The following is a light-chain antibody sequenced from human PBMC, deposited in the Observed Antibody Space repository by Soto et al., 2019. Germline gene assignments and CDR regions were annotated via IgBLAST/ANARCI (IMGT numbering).Light chain of an antibody. V-gene: IGKV3-15*01. CDR2: GAS. Sequence: EIVMTQSPATLSVSPGERATLFCRASQSVGRTLAWYQQKPGQSPRLLVYGASTRANGTPARFSDSGSGTEFTLTISSLQSEDVAVYYCQQYNQWPPYTFGQGTNVEIK. CDR1: QSVGRT. CDR3: QQYNQWPPYT. J-gene: IGKJ2*01.